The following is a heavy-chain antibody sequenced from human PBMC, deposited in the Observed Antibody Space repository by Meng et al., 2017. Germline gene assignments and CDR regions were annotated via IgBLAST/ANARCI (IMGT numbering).Heavy chain of an antibody. CDR3: ASYYGSGSYKLY. CDR1: GYSISSGYY. V-gene: IGHV4-38-2*02. J-gene: IGHJ4*02. D-gene: IGHD3-10*01. CDR2: IYHSGST. Sequence: GSLRLSCTVSGYSISSGYYWGWIRQPPGKGLEWIGSIYHSGSTYYNPSLKSRVTISVDTSKNQFSLKLSSVTAADTAVHYCASYYGSGSYKLYWGQGTLVTVSS.